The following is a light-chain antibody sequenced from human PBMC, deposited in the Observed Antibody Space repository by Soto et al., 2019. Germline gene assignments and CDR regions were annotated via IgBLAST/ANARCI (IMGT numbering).Light chain of an antibody. V-gene: IGKV3-11*01. CDR2: DST. Sequence: EIVMTQSSATLTVSPGERATLSCRASQSIHTSLAWYQQKSGKPPRLVIYDSTLRANGVPDRFGGSRSGTEFTLTINSLEPEDFAVYYCQQRNVWPPITFGQGTRLEI. CDR3: QQRNVWPPIT. CDR1: QSIHTS. J-gene: IGKJ5*01.